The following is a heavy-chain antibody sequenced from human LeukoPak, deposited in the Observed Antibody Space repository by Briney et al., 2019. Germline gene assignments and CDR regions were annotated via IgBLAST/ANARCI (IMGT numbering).Heavy chain of an antibody. D-gene: IGHD3-10*01. CDR3: ATGSGHGFDI. Sequence: GGSLRLSCAASGFTYSSYWMHWVRQAPGKGLVWVSRINSDGSSTSYADSVKGRVTISRDNAKNTLYLQMNSLRTEDTAVYYCATGSGHGFDIWGQGTMVIVSS. CDR2: INSDGSST. V-gene: IGHV3-74*01. CDR1: GFTYSSYW. J-gene: IGHJ3*02.